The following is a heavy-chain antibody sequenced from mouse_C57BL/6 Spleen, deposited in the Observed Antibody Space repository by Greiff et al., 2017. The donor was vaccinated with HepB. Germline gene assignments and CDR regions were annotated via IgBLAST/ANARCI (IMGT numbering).Heavy chain of an antibody. J-gene: IGHJ2*01. CDR1: GFTFSDYG. CDR3: ARTSTVVALPFDY. V-gene: IGHV5-17*01. D-gene: IGHD1-1*01. Sequence: VQLKESGGGLVKPGGSLKLSCAASGFTFSDYGMHWVRQAPEKGLEWVAYISSGSSTIYYADTVKGRFTISRDNAKNTLFLQMTSLRSEDTAMYYCARTSTVVALPFDYWGQGTTLTVSS. CDR2: ISSGSSTI.